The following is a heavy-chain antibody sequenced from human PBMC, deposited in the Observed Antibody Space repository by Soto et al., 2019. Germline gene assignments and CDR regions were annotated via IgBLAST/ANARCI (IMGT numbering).Heavy chain of an antibody. CDR1: GFTFSSYT. J-gene: IGHJ4*02. Sequence: GGSLRLSCAASGFTFSSYTMSWVRQAPGKGLEWVSGVSGTGTRTYYADSVKGRFTISRDNSESTLSLQMNSLRAEDTAVYYCAREDSIIIPPVSDFWGQGTLVTVSS. CDR3: AREDSIIIPPVSDF. V-gene: IGHV3-23*01. D-gene: IGHD2-2*01. CDR2: VSGTGTRT.